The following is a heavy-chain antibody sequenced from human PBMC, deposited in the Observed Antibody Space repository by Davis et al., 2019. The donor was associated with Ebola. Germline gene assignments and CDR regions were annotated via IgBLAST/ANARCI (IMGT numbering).Heavy chain of an antibody. D-gene: IGHD3-22*01. V-gene: IGHV1-46*01. CDR3: AREGGRYYDSSGYVFDI. J-gene: IGHJ3*02. CDR2: INPITGGT. CDR1: GYRFTSYY. Sequence: ASVKVSCKASGYRFTSYYMHWVRQAPGQGLEWMGIINPITGGTSYAQNFQVRVNMPRDTSTSTANMELSSLRSEDTAVYYCAREGGRYYDSSGYVFDIWGQGTMVKVSS.